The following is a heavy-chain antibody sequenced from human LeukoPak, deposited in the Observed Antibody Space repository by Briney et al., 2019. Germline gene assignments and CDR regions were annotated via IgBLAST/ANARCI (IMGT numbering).Heavy chain of an antibody. CDR1: GFTFSSYG. CDR2: IRQDGSQE. CDR3: ARAKPKNMVRGLIMRRESRYYFDY. J-gene: IGHJ4*02. V-gene: IGHV3-7*03. Sequence: GGSLRLSCAASGFTFSSYGMSWVRQAPGKGLEWVATIRQDGSQEYYVDSVKGRFTISRDNAKNSLYLQMNSLRAEDTAGYYCARAKPKNMVRGLIMRRESRYYFDYWGQGTLVTVSS. D-gene: IGHD3-10*01.